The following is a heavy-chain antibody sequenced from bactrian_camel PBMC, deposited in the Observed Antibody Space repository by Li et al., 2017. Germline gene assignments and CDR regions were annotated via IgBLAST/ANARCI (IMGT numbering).Heavy chain of an antibody. D-gene: IGHD7*01. CDR3: AAESATPCVANGIWIEYDYNY. Sequence: VQLVESGGGSVQAGGSLRLSCAITGLPSSYYTMAWFRQAPGREREGVAALYTPAGTTWYAEAVKGRFTIVQGNNKNTLFLQMNSLTPEDTAMYYCAAESATPCVANGIWIEYDYNYWGQGTQVTVS. CDR2: LYTPAGTT. CDR1: GLPSSYYT. V-gene: IGHV3S1*01. J-gene: IGHJ4*01.